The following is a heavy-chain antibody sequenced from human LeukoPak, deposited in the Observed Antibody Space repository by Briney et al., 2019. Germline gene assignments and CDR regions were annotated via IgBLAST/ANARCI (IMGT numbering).Heavy chain of an antibody. CDR1: GYTFTSYG. J-gene: IGHJ4*02. V-gene: IGHV1-18*01. CDR3: ARGRKGIAAAGTFDY. D-gene: IGHD6-13*01. Sequence: VASVKVSCKASGYTFTSYGISWVRQAPGQGLEWMGRISAYNGNTNYAQKLQGRVTMTTDTSTSTAYMELRSLRSDDTAVYYCARGRKGIAAAGTFDYWGQGTLVTVSS. CDR2: ISAYNGNT.